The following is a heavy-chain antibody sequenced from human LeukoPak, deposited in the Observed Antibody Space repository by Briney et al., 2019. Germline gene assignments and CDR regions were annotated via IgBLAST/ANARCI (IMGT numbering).Heavy chain of an antibody. CDR2: INNSGST. V-gene: IGHV4-34*01. D-gene: IGHD6-19*01. CDR3: ARGRYSSDVDY. Sequence: SETLSLTRAVYGGSSSGYYWSWIRQPPGKGLEWIGEINNSGSTNYNPSLKSRVTISVDTSKNQFSLKLSSVTAADTAVYYCARGRYSSDVDYWGQGTLVTVSS. CDR1: GGSSSGYY. J-gene: IGHJ4*02.